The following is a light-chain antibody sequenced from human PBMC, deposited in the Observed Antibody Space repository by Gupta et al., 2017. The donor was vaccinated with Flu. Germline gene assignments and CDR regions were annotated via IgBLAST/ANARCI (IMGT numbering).Light chain of an antibody. J-gene: IGLJ3*02. Sequence: VTIACTGTSSDVSGCNYVPWYQHHPGQVPDLVIYEVTERPSGVPGRFSGSKSGTTASLTLTRLQTEDEADYFCSSWAGNNNLWVFGGGTTLTVL. CDR3: SSWAGNNNLWV. CDR1: SSDVSGCNY. CDR2: EVT. V-gene: IGLV2-8*01.